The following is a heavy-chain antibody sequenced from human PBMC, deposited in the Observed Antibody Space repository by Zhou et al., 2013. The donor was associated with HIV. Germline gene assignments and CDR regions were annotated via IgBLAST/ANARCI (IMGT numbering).Heavy chain of an antibody. CDR3: ASSGERYSSSWSLNLDY. J-gene: IGHJ4*02. Sequence: QVQLVQSGAEVKKPGSSVKVSCKASGGTFSSYAISWVRQAPGQGLEWMGRIIPILGIANYAQKFQGRVTITADKSTSTAYMELSSLRSEDTAVYYCASSGERYSSSWSLNLDYWGQGTLVTVSS. V-gene: IGHV1-69*04. D-gene: IGHD6-13*01. CDR1: GGTFSSYA. CDR2: IIPILGIA.